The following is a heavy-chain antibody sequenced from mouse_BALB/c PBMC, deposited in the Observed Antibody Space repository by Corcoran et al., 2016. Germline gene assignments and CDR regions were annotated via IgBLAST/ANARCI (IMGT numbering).Heavy chain of an antibody. CDR2: INPYNDGT. D-gene: IGHD1-2*01. V-gene: IGHV1S136*01. CDR1: GYTFTSYV. Sequence: EVQLQQSGPELVKPGASVKMSCKASGYTFTSYVMHWVKQKPGQGLEWIGYINPYNDGTKYHEKFKGKATLTSDKSSSTAYLELSSLTSEDAAVYYCAREGHTTATGYGGQGTTLTVSS. CDR3: AREGHTTATGY. J-gene: IGHJ2*01.